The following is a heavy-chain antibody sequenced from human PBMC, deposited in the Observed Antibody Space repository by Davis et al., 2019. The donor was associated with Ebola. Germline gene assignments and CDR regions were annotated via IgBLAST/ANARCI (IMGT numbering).Heavy chain of an antibody. Sequence: ESLKISCAASGFTFSSYWMSWVRQAPGKGLEWVANIKQDGSEKYYVDSVKGRFTISRDNAKNSLYLQMNSLRAEDTAVYYCARDRFYSSSTYYYYYGMDVWGKGTTVTVSS. V-gene: IGHV3-7*01. D-gene: IGHD6-6*01. CDR2: IKQDGSEK. CDR1: GFTFSSYW. CDR3: ARDRFYSSSTYYYYYGMDV. J-gene: IGHJ6*04.